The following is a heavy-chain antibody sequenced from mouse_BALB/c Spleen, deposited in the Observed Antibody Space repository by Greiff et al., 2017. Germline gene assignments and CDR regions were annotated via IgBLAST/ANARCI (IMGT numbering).Heavy chain of an antibody. Sequence: EVKLVESGGGLMQPGGSRKLSCAASGFTFSSFGMHWVRQAPEKGLEWVAYISSGSSTIYYADTVKGRFTISRDNPKNTLFLQMTSLRSEDTAMYYCARSGYYGSGAMDYWGQGTSVTVSS. CDR1: GFTFSSFG. CDR3: ARSGYYGSGAMDY. J-gene: IGHJ4*01. D-gene: IGHD1-1*01. CDR2: ISSGSSTI. V-gene: IGHV5-17*02.